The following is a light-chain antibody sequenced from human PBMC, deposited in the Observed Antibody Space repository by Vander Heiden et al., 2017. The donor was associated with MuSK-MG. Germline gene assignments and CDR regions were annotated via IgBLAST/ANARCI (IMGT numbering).Light chain of an antibody. V-gene: IGKV1-39*01. CDR1: QSISSY. CDR2: AAS. J-gene: IGKJ2*01. Sequence: DIQMTQSPSSLSASVGDRVTITCRASQSISSYLNWYQQKPGKAPKLLIYAASSLQSGVPSRFSGSGYGTDFTLTISSRQPEDFATYYCQQIYSNPPYTFGQGTKLEIK. CDR3: QQIYSNPPYT.